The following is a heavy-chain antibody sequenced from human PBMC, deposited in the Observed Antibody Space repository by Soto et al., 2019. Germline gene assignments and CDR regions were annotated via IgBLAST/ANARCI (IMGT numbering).Heavy chain of an antibody. V-gene: IGHV4-39*01. CDR2: IYYSGST. J-gene: IGHJ3*02. D-gene: IGHD3-3*01. CDR1: GGSISSSGYY. Sequence: QLQLQESGPGLVKPSETLSLTCTVSGGSISSSGYYWGWIRQPPGKGLEWIGSIYYSGSTYYNPSLKSRVTISVDTSKNQFSLKLSSVTAADTAVYYCALLSVLRFLEWLPNDAFDIWGQGTMVTVSS. CDR3: ALLSVLRFLEWLPNDAFDI.